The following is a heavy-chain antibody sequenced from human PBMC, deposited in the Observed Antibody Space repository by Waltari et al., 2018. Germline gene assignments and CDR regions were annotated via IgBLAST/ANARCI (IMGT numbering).Heavy chain of an antibody. J-gene: IGHJ4*02. V-gene: IGHV4-59*01. Sequence: QVQLQESGPGLVKPSETLSLTCTVSGGSISSYYWSWIRQPPGKGLEWIGYIYYSWSTNYNPSLKSRVTISVDTSKNQFSLKLSSVTAADTAVYYCARESWLAAAGKAFDYWGQGTLVTVSS. D-gene: IGHD6-13*01. CDR2: IYYSWST. CDR1: GGSISSYY. CDR3: ARESWLAAAGKAFDY.